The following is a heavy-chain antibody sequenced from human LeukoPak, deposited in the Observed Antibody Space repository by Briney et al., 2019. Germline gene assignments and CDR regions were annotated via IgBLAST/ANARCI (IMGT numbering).Heavy chain of an antibody. D-gene: IGHD2-2*01. CDR2: ISDSGDSA. J-gene: IGHJ4*02. V-gene: IGHV3-23*01. Sequence: GGSLRLSCAGSGFTFNNYAMSWVRQAPGKGLEWVSSISDSGDSAYFADSVKGRFTISRDNSRNTLYLQMSSLRADDTAVYYCAKGVVPPASLDYWGQGTLVTVSS. CDR1: GFTFNNYA. CDR3: AKGVVPPASLDY.